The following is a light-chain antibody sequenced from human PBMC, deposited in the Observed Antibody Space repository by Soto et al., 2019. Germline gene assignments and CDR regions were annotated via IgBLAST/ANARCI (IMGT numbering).Light chain of an antibody. J-gene: IGKJ5*01. CDR3: QQLNSYPRIT. Sequence: DIQMTQSPSTLPSSVGASVTITCRASQSISNWLAWYQQKPGTAPKLLIYKASTLESGVPSRFSGSGSGTDFTLTISSLQPEDFATYYCQQLNSYPRITFGQGTRLEIK. V-gene: IGKV1-5*03. CDR1: QSISNW. CDR2: KAS.